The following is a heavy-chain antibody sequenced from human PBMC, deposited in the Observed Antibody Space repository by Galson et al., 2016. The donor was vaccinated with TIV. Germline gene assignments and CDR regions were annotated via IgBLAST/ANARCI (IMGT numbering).Heavy chain of an antibody. V-gene: IGHV1-2*06. CDR2: INPNSGAT. CDR1: GYMFTAYF. J-gene: IGHJ4*02. D-gene: IGHD3-22*01. CDR3: ARSYYYDSNAYYFDY. Sequence: SVKVSCKASGYMFTAYFIHWVRQAPGQGLEWMGRINPNSGATDYAQKVRGRVTMTRDTSVRTAYMELRRLTYDDTAVYYSARSYYYDSNAYYFDYWGQGTLVTVSS.